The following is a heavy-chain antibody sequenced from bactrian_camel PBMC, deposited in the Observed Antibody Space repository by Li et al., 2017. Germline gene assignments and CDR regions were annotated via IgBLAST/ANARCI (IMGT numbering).Heavy chain of an antibody. CDR2: ISRRGGST. CDR3: AAKTFCYLTQYNY. J-gene: IGHJ4*01. V-gene: IGHV3S31*01. Sequence: DVQLVESGGGSVQPGGSLRLSCTISGYGGSSNCMGWFRQAPGKEREGVAIISRRGGSTYYSDSVKGRFTISRDNAKNTLYLQMNNLKPEDTAMYYCAAKTFCYLTQYNYWGQGTQVTVS. D-gene: IGHD2*01. CDR1: GYGGSSNC.